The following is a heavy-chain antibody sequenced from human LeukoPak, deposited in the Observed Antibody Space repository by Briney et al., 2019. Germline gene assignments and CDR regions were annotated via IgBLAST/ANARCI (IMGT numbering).Heavy chain of an antibody. V-gene: IGHV3-23*01. Sequence: GGSLRLSCAASGFTFSSYAMSWVRQAPGKGLEWVSAISGSGGSTYYADSVKGRFTISRDNSKNTLYLQMNSLRAEDTAVYYCAKEGHTMVRGVKRPKYFDYWGQGTLVTVSS. CDR3: AKEGHTMVRGVKRPKYFDY. CDR1: GFTFSSYA. CDR2: ISGSGGST. D-gene: IGHD3-10*01. J-gene: IGHJ4*02.